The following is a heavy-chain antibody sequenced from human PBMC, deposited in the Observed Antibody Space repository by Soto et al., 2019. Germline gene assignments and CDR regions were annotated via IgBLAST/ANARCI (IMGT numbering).Heavy chain of an antibody. CDR1: GGSFSGYY. V-gene: IGHV4-34*01. CDR2: INHSGST. J-gene: IGHJ5*02. Sequence: SETLSLTCAVYGGSFSGYYWSWIRQPPGKGLEWIGEINHSGSTNYNPSLKSRVTISVDTSKNQFSLKLSSVTAADTAVYYCARDHQLAGGGWFDPWGQGTLVTVSS. CDR3: ARDHQLAGGGWFDP. D-gene: IGHD2-2*01.